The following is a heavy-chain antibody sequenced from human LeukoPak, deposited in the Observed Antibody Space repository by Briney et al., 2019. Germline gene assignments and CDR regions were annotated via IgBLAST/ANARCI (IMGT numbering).Heavy chain of an antibody. D-gene: IGHD3-3*01. CDR3: ARDRARRVRYYDFWSGPTSYYYYMDV. CDR2: IYYSGST. J-gene: IGHJ6*03. Sequence: SETLSLTCTVSGGSISSYYWSWIRQPPGKGLEWIGYIYYSGSTNYNPSLKSRVTISVDTSKNQFSLKLSSVTAADTAVYYCARDRARRVRYYDFWSGPTSYYYYMDVWGKGTTVTVSS. CDR1: GGSISSYY. V-gene: IGHV4-59*13.